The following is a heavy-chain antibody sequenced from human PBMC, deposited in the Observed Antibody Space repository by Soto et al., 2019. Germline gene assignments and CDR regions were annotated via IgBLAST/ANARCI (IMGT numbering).Heavy chain of an antibody. CDR3: ASCESGTEAPDNEY. CDR1: GGSISSSNW. V-gene: IGHV4-4*02. D-gene: IGHD5-12*01. CDR2: IYHSGST. Sequence: SETLSLTCAVSGGSISSSNWWSWVRQPPGKGLEWIGEIYHSGSTNYNPSLNSRVTISVDKSKNQFSLKLSSVTAADTAVYYCASCESGTEAPDNEYWGQGTLVTVSS. J-gene: IGHJ4*02.